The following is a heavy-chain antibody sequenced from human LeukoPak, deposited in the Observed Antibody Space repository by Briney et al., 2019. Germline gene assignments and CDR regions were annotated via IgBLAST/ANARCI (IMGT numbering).Heavy chain of an antibody. J-gene: IGHJ4*02. CDR2: IYYSGST. Sequence: SQTLSLTCTVSGGSISSGGYYWSWIRQHPGKGLEWIGYIYYSGSTYYNPSLKSRVTISVDTSKNQFSLKLSSVTAADTAVYYCARDWGGQVDYWGQGTLVTVSS. V-gene: IGHV4-31*03. D-gene: IGHD7-27*01. CDR3: ARDWGGQVDY. CDR1: GGSISSGGYY.